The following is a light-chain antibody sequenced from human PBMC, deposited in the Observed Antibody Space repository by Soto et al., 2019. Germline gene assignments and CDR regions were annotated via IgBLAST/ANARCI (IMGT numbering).Light chain of an antibody. CDR3: QQSYSNFVT. V-gene: IGKV1-39*01. J-gene: IGKJ2*01. CDR2: GAS. Sequence: DIQMTQSPSSLSASVGDRVTITCRASQSIGGFLHWYQQKPGKAPKLLIFGASTLQNRVPSRFSASGSESDFTLNISSLQPEDFATYYCQQSYSNFVTFGQGTKLEMK. CDR1: QSIGGF.